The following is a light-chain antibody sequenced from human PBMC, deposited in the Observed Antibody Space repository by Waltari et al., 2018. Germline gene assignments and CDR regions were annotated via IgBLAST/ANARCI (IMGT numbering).Light chain of an antibody. Sequence: DIQMSQSPSSLSASVGDRVTMTCRASQGIRSYLNWYQQKPGQAPKLLIVNSKTLASGVPIRFGGSGSGTEFNFTSSSLQPEDFATYYCQQGDSSPFTFGHGTKLDIK. J-gene: IGKJ3*01. CDR2: NSK. V-gene: IGKV1-39*01. CDR3: QQGDSSPFT. CDR1: QGIRSY.